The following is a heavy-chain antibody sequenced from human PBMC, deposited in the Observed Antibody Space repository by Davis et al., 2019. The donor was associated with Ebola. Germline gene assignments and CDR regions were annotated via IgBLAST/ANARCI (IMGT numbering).Heavy chain of an antibody. Sequence: AASVKVSCKASGYTFNSYYMHWVRQAPGQGLAWMGIINPSGSSTSYAQKFQGRVTMTRDTSTSTVYMELSSLRSEDTAVYYCARGMDGLLYYYYYGMDVWGQGTTVTVSS. CDR1: GYTFNSYY. J-gene: IGHJ6*02. D-gene: IGHD2-15*01. CDR2: INPSGSST. CDR3: ARGMDGLLYYYYYGMDV. V-gene: IGHV1-46*02.